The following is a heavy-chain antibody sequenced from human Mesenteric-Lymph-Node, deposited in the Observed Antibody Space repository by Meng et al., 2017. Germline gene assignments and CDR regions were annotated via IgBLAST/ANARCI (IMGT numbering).Heavy chain of an antibody. Sequence: GESLKISCAVSGFTFSSYWMSWVRQAPGKGLEWVANIKKDGSDKYYVDSVKGRFTISRDNAKNSLYLQMNSLRAEDTAVYYCARDHAIAAAGHDYWGQGTLVTVSS. D-gene: IGHD6-13*01. CDR2: IKKDGSDK. CDR3: ARDHAIAAAGHDY. J-gene: IGHJ4*02. V-gene: IGHV3-7*01. CDR1: GFTFSSYW.